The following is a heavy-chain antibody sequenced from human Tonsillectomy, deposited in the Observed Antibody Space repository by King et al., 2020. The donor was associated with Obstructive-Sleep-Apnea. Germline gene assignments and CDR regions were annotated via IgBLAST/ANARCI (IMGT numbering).Heavy chain of an antibody. Sequence: VQLVESGGGLVQPGGSLTLSCAASGFTFRSYGMSWVRQAPGQGREWVSSLSGSGGVTYYAGSVKCRFSVSGDFSKNMVYLQMSSLRVEDTAVYFCARWLRSTMKTYRFDSWGQGTLVTVSS. CDR1: GFTFRSYG. D-gene: IGHD5-12*01. V-gene: IGHV3-23*04. CDR3: ARWLRSTMKTYRFDS. J-gene: IGHJ4*02. CDR2: LSGSGGVT.